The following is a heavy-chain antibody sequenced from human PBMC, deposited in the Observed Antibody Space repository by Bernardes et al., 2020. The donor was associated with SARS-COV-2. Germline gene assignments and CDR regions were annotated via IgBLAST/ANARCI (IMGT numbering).Heavy chain of an antibody. Sequence: ASVKVSCKASGYTFTSYGISWVRQAPGQGLEWMGWISAYNGNTNYAQKLQGRVTMTTDTSTSPAYMELRSLRSDDTAVYYCARVAWHYDILTGYNGNAEYYYYYYGMDVWGQGTTVTVSS. J-gene: IGHJ6*02. D-gene: IGHD3-9*01. CDR1: GYTFTSYG. V-gene: IGHV1-18*01. CDR2: ISAYNGNT. CDR3: ARVAWHYDILTGYNGNAEYYYYYYGMDV.